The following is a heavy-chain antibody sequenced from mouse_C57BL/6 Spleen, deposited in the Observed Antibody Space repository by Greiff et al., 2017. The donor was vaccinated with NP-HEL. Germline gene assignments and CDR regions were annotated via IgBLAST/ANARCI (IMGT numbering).Heavy chain of an antibody. CDR2: INYDGSST. D-gene: IGHD2-1*01. CDR3: ARERGNYDYAMDY. Sequence: EVQRVESEGGLVQPGSSMKLSCTASGFTFSDYYMAWVRQVPEKGLEWVANINYDGSSTYYLDSLKSRFIISRDNAKNILYLQMSSLKSEDTATYYCARERGNYDYAMDYWGQGTSVTVSS. V-gene: IGHV5-16*01. J-gene: IGHJ4*01. CDR1: GFTFSDYY.